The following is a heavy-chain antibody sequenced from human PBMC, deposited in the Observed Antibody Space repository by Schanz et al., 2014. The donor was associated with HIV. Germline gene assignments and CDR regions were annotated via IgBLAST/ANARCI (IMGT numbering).Heavy chain of an antibody. CDR2: ISGSGGST. V-gene: IGHV3-23*04. CDR1: GFTFSSYW. J-gene: IGHJ4*02. CDR3: AKDIEVVVAAMGFDY. D-gene: IGHD2-15*01. Sequence: VQLVESGGGVVQPGRSLRLSCAASGFTFSSYWMHWVRQAPGKGQEWVSGISGSGGSTNYADSVKGRFTISRDNSKNTLYLQMNSLRAEDTAVYYCAKDIEVVVAAMGFDYWGQGTLVTVSS.